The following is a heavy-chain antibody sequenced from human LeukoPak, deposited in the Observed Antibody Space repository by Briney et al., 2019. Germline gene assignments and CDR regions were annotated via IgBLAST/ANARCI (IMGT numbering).Heavy chain of an antibody. Sequence: SETLSLTCTVSGGSISSYYWSWTRQPPGKGLEWIGYIYYSGSTNYNPSLKSRVTISVDTSKNQFSLKLSSVTAADTAVYYCASMGKGPYDFWSGYYGFWFDPWGQGTLVTVSS. CDR1: GGSISSYY. D-gene: IGHD3-3*01. V-gene: IGHV4-59*01. CDR3: ASMGKGPYDFWSGYYGFWFDP. J-gene: IGHJ5*02. CDR2: IYYSGST.